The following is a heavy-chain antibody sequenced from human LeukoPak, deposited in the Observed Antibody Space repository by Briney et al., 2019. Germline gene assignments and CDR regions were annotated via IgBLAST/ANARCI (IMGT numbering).Heavy chain of an antibody. CDR2: INTDGSST. J-gene: IGHJ4*02. CDR3: APSKYSGYLDY. Sequence: RPGGSLRLSCAASGFTFSSYWTHWVRQAPGKGLVWLSRINTDGSSTNYADSVKGRFTISRDNAKNTLYLEMNSLRAEDTAVYYCAPSKYSGYLDYWGQGTLVTASS. V-gene: IGHV3-74*01. CDR1: GFTFSSYW. D-gene: IGHD5-12*01.